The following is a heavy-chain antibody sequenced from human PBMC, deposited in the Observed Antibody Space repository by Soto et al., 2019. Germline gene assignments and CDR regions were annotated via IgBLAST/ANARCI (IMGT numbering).Heavy chain of an antibody. J-gene: IGHJ6*02. CDR3: AVFIYGNWPVDDYGMDF. Sequence: GGSLRLSCAASGFTFNNYWLHWVRQAPGKGLMWVSRVNGDGTTTNYADSVKGRFTISRDNAKNTLYLQMNSLRAEDAAVYYCAVFIYGNWPVDDYGMDFWGQGTTVTVSS. D-gene: IGHD1-20*01. CDR2: VNGDGTTT. CDR1: GFTFNNYW. V-gene: IGHV3-74*01.